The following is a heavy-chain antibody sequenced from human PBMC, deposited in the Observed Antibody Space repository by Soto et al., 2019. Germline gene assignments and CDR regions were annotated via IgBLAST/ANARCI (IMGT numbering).Heavy chain of an antibody. V-gene: IGHV5-51*01. CDR3: ARQLSHICDS. CDR1: GYKFGSAW. Sequence: GESVKISCXGVGYKFGSAWIGWVRQMPGKGLEWMGIIKPGTSDIRYSPSCRGHVTISADEAVSTAYLQWSSLKASDTAMYYCARQLSHICDSWGQGTLVTVSS. D-gene: IGHD3-3*02. J-gene: IGHJ4*02. CDR2: IKPGTSDI.